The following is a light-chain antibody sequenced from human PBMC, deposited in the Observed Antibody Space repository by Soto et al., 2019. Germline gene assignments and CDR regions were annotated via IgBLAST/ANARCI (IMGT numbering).Light chain of an antibody. CDR2: EVS. V-gene: IGLV2-14*01. CDR1: SSDIGGYNF. CDR3: SSYTSSSTGV. J-gene: IGLJ3*02. Sequence: QSVLTQPASVSGSPGQSITISCTGTSSDIGGYNFVSWYQQHPGKAPKLMVFEVSNRPSGVSNRFSGSKSGNTASLTISGLQAEDEADYHCSSYTSSSTGVFGGGTKVTVL.